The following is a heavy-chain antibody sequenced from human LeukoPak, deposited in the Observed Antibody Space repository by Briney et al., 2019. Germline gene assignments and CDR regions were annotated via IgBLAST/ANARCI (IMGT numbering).Heavy chain of an antibody. D-gene: IGHD6-6*01. J-gene: IGHJ4*02. Sequence: GGSLRLSCAASGFTFSNAWMSWVRQAPGKGLEWVSAISGSGGSTYYADSVKGRFTISRDNSKNTLYLQMNSLRAEDTAVYYCAKAPRYSSLSYYWGQGTLVTVSS. CDR2: ISGSGGST. CDR3: AKAPRYSSLSYY. V-gene: IGHV3-23*01. CDR1: GFTFSNAW.